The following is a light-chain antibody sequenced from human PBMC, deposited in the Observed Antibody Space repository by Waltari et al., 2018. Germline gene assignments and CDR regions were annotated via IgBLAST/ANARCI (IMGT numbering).Light chain of an antibody. CDR1: TLSKQY. CDR2: KDT. CDR3: QLADSTVTYV. V-gene: IGLV3-25*03. J-gene: IGLJ1*01. Sequence: SHELTQPPSVSVSPGQTATITCSGETLSKQYVYWYQHKPGQAPVLLIYKDTERPSGIPDRFSGSSSGTSVTLTISGVQAEDEADYYCQLADSTVTYVFGPGTKVIVL.